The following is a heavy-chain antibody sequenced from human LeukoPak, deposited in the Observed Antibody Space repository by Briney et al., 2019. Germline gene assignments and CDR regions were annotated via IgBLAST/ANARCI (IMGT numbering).Heavy chain of an antibody. V-gene: IGHV4-59*01. J-gene: IGHJ6*02. CDR3: ARDSRYSYGSGGMDV. CDR1: GGSIGSFY. CDR2: VYYTGST. D-gene: IGHD3-10*01. Sequence: SETLSLTCTVSGGSIGSFYWTWIRQTPRKGLEWIGSVYYTGSTNYNPSLKSRVTISIDTSRSQFSLKLTSVTVADTAVHYCARDSRYSYGSGGMDVWGQGTTVTVSS.